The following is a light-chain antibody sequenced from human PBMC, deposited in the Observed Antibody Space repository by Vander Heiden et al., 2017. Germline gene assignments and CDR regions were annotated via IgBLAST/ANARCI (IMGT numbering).Light chain of an antibody. CDR2: GAS. V-gene: IGKV3-20*01. J-gene: IGKJ5*01. Sequence: DIVLTQSPATLSSSPGDRATLSCRASQSVSSSYLAWYQQKPGQAPKLLIYGASSRATGIPDRFSGSGSGTDFTLTISRLEPEDFAVYYCQQYGSSSITFGQGTRLEIK. CDR1: QSVSSSY. CDR3: QQYGSSSIT.